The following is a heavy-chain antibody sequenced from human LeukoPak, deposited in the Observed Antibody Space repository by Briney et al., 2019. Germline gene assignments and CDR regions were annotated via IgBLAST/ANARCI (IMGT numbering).Heavy chain of an antibody. Sequence: GGSLRLSCAASGFTFSSYGMHWVRQAPGTGLEWVAVIWSDGSNKNCADSVKGRFTISRDNSKNTLYLQMNSLRVEDTAMYATDIGSAPFDYWGQGTLVTVSS. D-gene: IGHD3-10*01. J-gene: IGHJ4*02. V-gene: IGHV3-33*01. CDR3: DIGSAPFDY. CDR2: IWSDGSNK. CDR1: GFTFSSYG.